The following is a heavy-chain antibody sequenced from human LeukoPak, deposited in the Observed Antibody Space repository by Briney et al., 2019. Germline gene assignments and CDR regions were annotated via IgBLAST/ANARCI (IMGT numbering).Heavy chain of an antibody. Sequence: SSETLSLTCTVSGGSISSYYWSWIRQHPGKGLEWIGYISYSGTTYYNPSLKSRVTLSLDTSKNHFSLKLSSVTAADTAVYYCARDTYSSIAARPHDYWGQGTLVTVSS. CDR1: GGSISSYY. V-gene: IGHV4-59*06. J-gene: IGHJ4*02. CDR2: ISYSGTT. CDR3: ARDTYSSIAARPHDY. D-gene: IGHD6-6*01.